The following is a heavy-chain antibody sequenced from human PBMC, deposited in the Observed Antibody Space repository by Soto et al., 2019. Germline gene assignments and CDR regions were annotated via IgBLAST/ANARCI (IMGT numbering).Heavy chain of an antibody. CDR1: GGTFNTYA. J-gene: IGHJ4*01. D-gene: IGHD3-10*01. Sequence: QVQLVQSGAEMKKPESSVKVSCQSSGGTFNTYAMNWVRQAPGQGPEWMGDISPMFGAANYAPKFQGRVTITADESTGTSYMQLSSLTSEDTALYFCAREVQVHTPAFVYWGHGTLVTVSS. CDR3: AREVQVHTPAFVY. V-gene: IGHV1-69*19. CDR2: ISPMFGAA.